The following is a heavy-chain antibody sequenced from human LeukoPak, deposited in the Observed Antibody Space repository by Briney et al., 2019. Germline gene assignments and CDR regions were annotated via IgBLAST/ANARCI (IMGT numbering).Heavy chain of an antibody. CDR2: ISGSGGST. CDR1: GFTFSSYA. V-gene: IGHV3-23*01. J-gene: IGHJ4*02. Sequence: PGGSLRLSCEVSGFTFSSYAMNWVRQAPGKGLEWVSGISGSGGSTFYADSVKGRFTISRGNSKDTLYLQVNSLRAEDTAVYYCATARTLRVTTSFDYWGQGTLVIVSS. D-gene: IGHD4-17*01. CDR3: ATARTLRVTTSFDY.